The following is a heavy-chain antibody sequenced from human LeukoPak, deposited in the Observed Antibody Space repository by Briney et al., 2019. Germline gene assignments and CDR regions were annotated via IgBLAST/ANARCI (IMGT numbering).Heavy chain of an antibody. Sequence: ASVNVSCKPSGYSFTNYGISWVRPAPAQGLEWIGWISAYNDNAHYAQGLQGRVTLTSQTSTRTAYMELTSLRSDDTAVYFCTRSTLGIEFDYWGQGTLVTVSP. CDR1: GYSFTNYG. CDR3: TRSTLGIEFDY. CDR2: ISAYNDNA. V-gene: IGHV1-18*01. J-gene: IGHJ4*02. D-gene: IGHD7-27*01.